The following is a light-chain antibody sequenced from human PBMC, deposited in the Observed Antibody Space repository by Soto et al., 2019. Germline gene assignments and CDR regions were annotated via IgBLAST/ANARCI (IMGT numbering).Light chain of an antibody. CDR2: RVI. CDR3: GSYTSANTWV. Sequence: QSALTQPASVSGSPGQSITISCTGTSSDIGRYDYVSWYQQFPGKAPKLMIYRVINRPSGVSDRFSGSKSGNSASLSISGRQPEDEASYFCGSYTSANTWVLGGGTKLTVL. J-gene: IGLJ3*02. CDR1: SSDIGRYDY. V-gene: IGLV2-14*03.